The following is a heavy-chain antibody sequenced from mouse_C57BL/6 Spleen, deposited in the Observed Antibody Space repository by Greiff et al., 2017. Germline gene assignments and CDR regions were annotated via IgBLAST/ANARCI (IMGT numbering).Heavy chain of an antibody. D-gene: IGHD2-1*01. CDR1: GYAFSSSW. V-gene: IGHV1-82*01. CDR3: ARGAGNYPAFAY. Sequence: VQLQQSGPELVKPGASVKISCKASGYAFSSSWMNWVKQRPGQGLEWIGRIYPGDGDTNYNGKFKGKATLTADKSSSTAYMQLSSLTSADSAVYCCARGAGNYPAFAYWGQGTLVTVSA. CDR2: IYPGDGDT. J-gene: IGHJ3*01.